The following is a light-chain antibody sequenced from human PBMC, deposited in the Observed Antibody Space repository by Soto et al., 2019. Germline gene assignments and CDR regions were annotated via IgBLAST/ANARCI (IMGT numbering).Light chain of an antibody. CDR1: QSISSW. V-gene: IGKV1-5*03. CDR2: KAS. CDR3: QQYSSYWT. J-gene: IGKJ1*01. Sequence: IQMTQSPSTLSSSLGDRVTITCRASQSISSWLAWFQQKPGKAPKLLIYKASNLESGVPSRFSGSGSGTEFPLTISSMNPDDFATYYCQQYSSYWTFGQGTKVDI.